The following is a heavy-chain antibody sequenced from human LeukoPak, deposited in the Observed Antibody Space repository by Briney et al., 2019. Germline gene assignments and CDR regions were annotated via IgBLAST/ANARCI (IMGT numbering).Heavy chain of an antibody. CDR2: ISAYNGNT. CDR1: GYTFTSYG. D-gene: IGHD3-3*01. V-gene: IGHV1-18*01. Sequence: ASVKVSCKASGYTFTSYGISWVRQAPGQGLEWMGWISAYNGNTNYAQKRQGRVTMTTDTSTSTAYMELRSLRSDDTAVYYCARAPHPITIFGVVIEVRAHFDYWGQGTLVTVSS. CDR3: ARAPHPITIFGVVIEVRAHFDY. J-gene: IGHJ4*02.